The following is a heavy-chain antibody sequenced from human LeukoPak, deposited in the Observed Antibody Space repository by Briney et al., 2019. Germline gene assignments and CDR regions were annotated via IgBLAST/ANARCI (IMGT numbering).Heavy chain of an antibody. J-gene: IGHJ4*02. CDR3: VRDFNWNDGNY. D-gene: IGHD1-20*01. CDR2: ISRDGGIS. Sequence: GGSLRLSCAASGFTSSDYWMHCVRQAPGKGLEWVSRISRDGGISDHADFVKGRFTISRDYAKNTLYLQMTSLRAEDTAVYYCVRDFNWNDGNYWGRGTLVTVSS. V-gene: IGHV3-74*01. CDR1: GFTSSDYW.